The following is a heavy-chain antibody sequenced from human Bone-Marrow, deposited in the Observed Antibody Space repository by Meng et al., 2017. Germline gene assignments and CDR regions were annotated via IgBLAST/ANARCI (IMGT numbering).Heavy chain of an antibody. V-gene: IGHV1-58*01. J-gene: IGHJ4*02. D-gene: IGHD3-10*01. CDR1: GFTFTSA. CDR2: IVIGSGDT. CDR3: ATDLGRGSVQFDY. Sequence: SVKVSCKASGFTFTSAVQWARQARGQRLEWIGWIVIGSGDTKYAQKFQQRVTITGDTSTNTAYMELSSLKSDDMAVYYCATDLGRGSVQFDYWGQGTPVTVSS.